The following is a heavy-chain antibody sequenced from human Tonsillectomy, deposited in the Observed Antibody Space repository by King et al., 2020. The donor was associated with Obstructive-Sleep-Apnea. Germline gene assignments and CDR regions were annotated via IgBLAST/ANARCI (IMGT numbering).Heavy chain of an antibody. CDR2: VSVSKGGT. J-gene: IGHJ4*02. Sequence: HVQLVQSGVEVKKPGASWKVSCKASVYTFTSYGITWGRLAPGQGLEGSGWVSVSKGGTNNAQKFQGRFTMTTDTSTNTAYMELRSLSSDETAVYYCARYAYAAVGSTDYFDYWGQGTLVTVST. D-gene: IGHD6-13*01. CDR1: VYTFTSYG. CDR3: ARYAYAAVGSTDYFDY. V-gene: IGHV1-18*04.